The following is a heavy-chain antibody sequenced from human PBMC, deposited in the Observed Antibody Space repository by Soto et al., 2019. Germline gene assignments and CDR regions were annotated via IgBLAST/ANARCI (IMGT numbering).Heavy chain of an antibody. D-gene: IGHD3-3*01. V-gene: IGHV3-23*01. CDR3: AKGSVLSPWYFAL. J-gene: IGHJ2*01. Sequence: EVQLLESGGGLVQPGGSRRLSGAVSGFTFSRYAMRWVRRAPGKGLEWVSAVGGSDPNSYYADSVKGRFTISRDISKNTLYLQMNSLRDEDTALYWCAKGSVLSPWYFALWGRGTLVTVSS. CDR2: VGGSDPNS. CDR1: GFTFSRYA.